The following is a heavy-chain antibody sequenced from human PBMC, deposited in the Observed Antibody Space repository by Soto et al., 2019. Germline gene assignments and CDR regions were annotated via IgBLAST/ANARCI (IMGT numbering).Heavy chain of an antibody. Sequence: QLHLQESGPGLVKPSETLSLSCAVSGGSISSSNLYWGWFRQPPEKGLEWIGSIRYGGDTSYNPSLKSRITISIDTSTNQFSLSLRSVTAADTAIYYCAKDASRISCGAWGQGAPVTVSS. D-gene: IGHD1-26*01. CDR3: AKDASRISCGA. CDR2: IRYGGDT. J-gene: IGHJ4*02. V-gene: IGHV4-39*01. CDR1: GGSISSSNLY.